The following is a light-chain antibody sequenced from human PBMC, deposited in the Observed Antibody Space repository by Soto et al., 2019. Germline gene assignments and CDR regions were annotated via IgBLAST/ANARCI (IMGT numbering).Light chain of an antibody. CDR2: GAS. CDR3: QPYAVSPWP. CDR1: QSVSSNY. V-gene: IGKV3-20*01. J-gene: IGKJ1*01. Sequence: EIVLKHSPGTLSLSPGERATLSCRASQSVSSNYLAWYQQEPGQAPRLLIYGASNGATGIPDKFSGSEAGTDFTLTISRLEPEDFAVYFCQPYAVSPWPFGQGTKVEIK.